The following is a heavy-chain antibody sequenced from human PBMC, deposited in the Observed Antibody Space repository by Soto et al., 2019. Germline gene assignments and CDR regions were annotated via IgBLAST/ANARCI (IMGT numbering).Heavy chain of an antibody. J-gene: IGHJ4*02. V-gene: IGHV4-61*01. CDR1: GGSVSSGSYY. D-gene: IGHD6-19*01. Sequence: QVQLQESGPGLMKPSETLSLTCTVSGGSVSSGSYYWSWIRQPPGKGLEWIGYIYNGERTNYNPSLKSRVTISVDTSKNQFSLKLSSVTVADTAVYYCAQTTGWPGFDYWGQGTLVAVSS. CDR2: IYNGERT. CDR3: AQTTGWPGFDY.